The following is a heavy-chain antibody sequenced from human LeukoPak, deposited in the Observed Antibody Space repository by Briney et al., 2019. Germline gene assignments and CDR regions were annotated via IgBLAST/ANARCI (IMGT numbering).Heavy chain of an antibody. V-gene: IGHV3-33*01. CDR1: GFTFSSYG. CDR2: IWYDGSNK. D-gene: IGHD2-21*02. CDR3: ARDGGDKFDY. Sequence: GGSLRLSCAVSGFTFSSYGMHWVRQAPGKGLEWVAVIWYDGSNKYYADSVKGRFTISRDNSKNTLYLQMNSLRAEDTAVYYCARDGGDKFDYWGQGTLVTVSS. J-gene: IGHJ4*02.